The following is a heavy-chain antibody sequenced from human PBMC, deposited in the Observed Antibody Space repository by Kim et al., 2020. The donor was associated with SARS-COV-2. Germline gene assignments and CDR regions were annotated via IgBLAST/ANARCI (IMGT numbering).Heavy chain of an antibody. V-gene: IGHV3-23*03. D-gene: IGHD6-13*01. Sequence: GGSLRLSCAASGFTFKNYAMAWVRQAPGKGLEWLSLIHSAGTSTFHAESVKGRFTISRDNSKNILFLQMTSLTADDTATYFCARDRRITGAGRAYDLWGQGTLVTVSS. CDR2: IHSAGTST. CDR1: GFTFKNYA. J-gene: IGHJ5*02. CDR3: ARDRRITGAGRAYDL.